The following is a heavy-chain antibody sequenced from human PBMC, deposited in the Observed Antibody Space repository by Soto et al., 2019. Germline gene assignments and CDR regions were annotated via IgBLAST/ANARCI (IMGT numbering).Heavy chain of an antibody. CDR1: GGTFSGYA. CDR2: IIPIFGTA. J-gene: IGHJ5*02. V-gene: IGHV1-69*13. CDR3: ASDSNQYLNKYNWFDP. D-gene: IGHD4-4*01. Sequence: ASVKVSCKASGGTFSGYAISWVRQAPGQGLEWMGGIIPIFGTANYAQKFQGRVTITADESTGTAYMELSSLRSEDTAVYYCASDSNQYLNKYNWFDPWGQGTLVTVSS.